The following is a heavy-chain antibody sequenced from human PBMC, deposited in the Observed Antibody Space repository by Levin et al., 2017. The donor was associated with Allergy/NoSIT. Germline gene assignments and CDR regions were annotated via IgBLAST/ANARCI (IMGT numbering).Heavy chain of an antibody. CDR2: ISGSGSRT. V-gene: IGHV3-23*01. CDR3: AKDPTGGYSGYEFRYFDL. CDR1: GVTFSTDP. D-gene: IGHD5-12*01. J-gene: IGHJ2*01. Sequence: GGSLRLSCAASGVTFSTDPMSWVRQAPGKGLEWVSAISGSGSRTFYADSVRGRFTISRDNSKNTLYLQMNSLRAEDTAVYYCAKDPTGGYSGYEFRYFDLWGRGTLATVSS.